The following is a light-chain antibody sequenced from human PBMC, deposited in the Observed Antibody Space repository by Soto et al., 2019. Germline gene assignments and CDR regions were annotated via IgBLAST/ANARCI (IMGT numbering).Light chain of an antibody. CDR1: QRVYSN. Sequence: EILMTQSPDTLSESPWESATLSCRASQRVYSNLAWYQQRPGQAPRLLIYGASTRATGVPARFSGRGSGTEFTLTISSLQSEDFAVYYCQQYTNWPPNTFGHGTRLEIK. CDR2: GAS. V-gene: IGKV3-15*01. CDR3: QQYTNWPPNT. J-gene: IGKJ5*01.